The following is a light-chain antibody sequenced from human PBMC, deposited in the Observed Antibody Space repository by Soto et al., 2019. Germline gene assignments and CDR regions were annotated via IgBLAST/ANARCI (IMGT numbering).Light chain of an antibody. CDR1: QSVRNDF. V-gene: IGKV3-20*01. CDR2: GAS. CDR3: QKYDSSPSIT. Sequence: ELVFPPYPGIISFAPVSRAPLSVLALQSVRNDFLAWYQKKPGQAHRLLLYGASSRATGIPDRFSGSGCGTDFTLTISSLEPEDFAVYYCQKYDSSPSITFGQGTRVDI. J-gene: IGKJ5*01.